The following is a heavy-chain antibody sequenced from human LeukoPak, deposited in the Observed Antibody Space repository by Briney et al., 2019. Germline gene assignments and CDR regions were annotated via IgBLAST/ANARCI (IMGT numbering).Heavy chain of an antibody. J-gene: IGHJ4*02. Sequence: GSLRLSCAVSGGSISSTNWWNWVRQPPGKGLEWIGEIYHSGSTNYNPSLKSRVTISVDKSKNQFSLKVSSVTAADTAVYYCARDLRYSVGCWGQGTLVTVSS. D-gene: IGHD2-21*01. CDR1: GGSISSTNW. V-gene: IGHV4-4*02. CDR2: IYHSGST. CDR3: ARDLRYSVGC.